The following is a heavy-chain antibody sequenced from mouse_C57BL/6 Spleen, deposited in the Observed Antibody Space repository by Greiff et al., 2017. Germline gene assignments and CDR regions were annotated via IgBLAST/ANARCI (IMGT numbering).Heavy chain of an antibody. J-gene: IGHJ2*01. V-gene: IGHV5-4*01. D-gene: IGHD3-2*02. CDR3: ARDSGSSGYDY. CDR1: GFTFSSYA. CDR2: LSDGGSYT. Sequence: DVQLVESGGGLVKPGGSLKLSCAASGFTFSSYAMSWVRQTPEKRLEWVATLSDGGSYTYYPDNVKGRFTISRDNAKNNLYLQMSHLKSEDTAMYYCARDSGSSGYDYWGQGTTLTVSS.